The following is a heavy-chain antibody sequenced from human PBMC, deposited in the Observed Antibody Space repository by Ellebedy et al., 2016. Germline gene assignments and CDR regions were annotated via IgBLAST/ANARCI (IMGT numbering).Heavy chain of an antibody. Sequence: GESLKISCAASGFTFSTYSMNWVRQAPGKGLEWVSYISSSSSTIYYADSVKGRFTISRDNAKKSLYLQMNSLRAEDTAVYYCAREKVVPAAPNDKAYHYYGMDVWGQGTTVTVSS. CDR3: AREKVVPAAPNDKAYHYYGMDV. CDR1: GFTFSTYS. CDR2: ISSSSSTI. J-gene: IGHJ6*02. D-gene: IGHD2-2*01. V-gene: IGHV3-48*01.